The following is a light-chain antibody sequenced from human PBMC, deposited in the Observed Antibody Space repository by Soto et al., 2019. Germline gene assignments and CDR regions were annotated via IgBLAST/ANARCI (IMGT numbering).Light chain of an antibody. Sequence: ENVLTQSPGTLSLSPGERATLSCRASQTVSSYLTWYQQRPGQAPSLLISGASSRATGIPDRFSGSGYGTDFTLTISRLAPEDFALYYCQQYGTSPIIFGQGTRLEIK. CDR3: QQYGTSPII. V-gene: IGKV3-20*01. CDR1: QTVSSY. CDR2: GAS. J-gene: IGKJ5*01.